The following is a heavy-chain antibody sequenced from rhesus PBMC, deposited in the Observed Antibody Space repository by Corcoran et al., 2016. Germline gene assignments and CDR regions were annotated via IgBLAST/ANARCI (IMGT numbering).Heavy chain of an antibody. V-gene: IGHV3-54*02. J-gene: IGHJ4*01. CDR2: ISYDGSKK. D-gene: IGHD2-21*01. Sequence: EVQLVESGGGLVQPGGSLRLSCAASGFTFSSYGMHWVRQAPGKGLEWVAVISYDGSKKSYADSGKDRFTISRDNSKNMLYLQMNNLKLEDTAVYYCASGYCTGSGCYAFDYWGQGVLVTVSS. CDR1: GFTFSSYG. CDR3: ASGYCTGSGCYAFDY.